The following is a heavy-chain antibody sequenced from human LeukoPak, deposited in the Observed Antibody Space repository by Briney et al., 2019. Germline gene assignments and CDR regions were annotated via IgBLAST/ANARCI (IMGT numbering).Heavy chain of an antibody. CDR2: IYYSGST. CDR3: ARGSDGDYSFDY. V-gene: IGHV4-39*07. CDR1: GGSISSSSYY. Sequence: KPSETLSLTCTVSGGSISSSSYYWGWIRQPPGKGLEWIGSIYYSGSTNYNPSLKSRVTISVDTSKNQFSLKLSSVTAADTAVYYCARGSDGDYSFDYWGQGTLVTVSS. J-gene: IGHJ4*02. D-gene: IGHD2-21*02.